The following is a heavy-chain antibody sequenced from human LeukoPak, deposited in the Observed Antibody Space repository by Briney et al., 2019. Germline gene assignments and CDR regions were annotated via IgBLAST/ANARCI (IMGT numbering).Heavy chain of an antibody. CDR3: ARSPAAGNNNWFDP. Sequence: GGSLRLSCAASGFTFSSYGMHWVRQAPGKGLEWVAVIWYDGSNKYYADSVKGRFTISRDNSKNTLYLQMNSLRAEDTAVYYCARSPAAGNNNWFDPWSQGTLVTVSS. J-gene: IGHJ5*02. CDR2: IWYDGSNK. V-gene: IGHV3-33*01. CDR1: GFTFSSYG. D-gene: IGHD6-13*01.